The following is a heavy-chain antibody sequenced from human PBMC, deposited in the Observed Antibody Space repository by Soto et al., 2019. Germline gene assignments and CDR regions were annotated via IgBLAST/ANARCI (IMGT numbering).Heavy chain of an antibody. V-gene: IGHV5-51*01. J-gene: IGHJ6*03. CDR3: ARHNTGQDYYYYMDV. Sequence: PGESLKISCKGSGYSFTSYWIGWVRQMPGKGLEWMGIIYPGDSDTRYSPSFQGQVTISADKSISTAYLQWSSLKASDTAMYYCARHNTGQDYYYYMDVWGKGTTVTVSS. CDR2: IYPGDSDT. CDR1: GYSFTSYW.